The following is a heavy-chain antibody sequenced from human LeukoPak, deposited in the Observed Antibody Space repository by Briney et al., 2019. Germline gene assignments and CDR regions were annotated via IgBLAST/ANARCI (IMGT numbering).Heavy chain of an antibody. V-gene: IGHV3-23*01. Sequence: GGSLRLSCAASGFTFSSYAMSWVRQAPGKGLEWVSAISGSGGGTYYADSVKGRFTISRDNSKNTLYLQMNSLRAEDTAVYYCARDDSRDTVVTAILYYYYYGMDVWGQGTTVTVSS. J-gene: IGHJ6*02. CDR2: ISGSGGGT. CDR3: ARDDSRDTVVTAILYYYYYGMDV. CDR1: GFTFSSYA. D-gene: IGHD2-21*02.